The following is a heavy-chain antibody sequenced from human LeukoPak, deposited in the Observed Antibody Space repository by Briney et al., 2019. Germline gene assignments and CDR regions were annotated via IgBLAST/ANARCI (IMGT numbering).Heavy chain of an antibody. CDR2: INHSGST. CDR3: ARPLTPNPKYCSGGSCYKENAFDI. D-gene: IGHD2-15*01. V-gene: IGHV4-34*01. Sequence: KPSETLSLTCAVYGGSFSGYYWSWIRQPPGKGLEWIGEINHSGSTNYNPSLKSRVTISVDTSKNQFSLKLSSVTAADTAVYYCARPLTPNPKYCSGGSCYKENAFDIWGQGTMVTVSS. CDR1: GGSFSGYY. J-gene: IGHJ3*02.